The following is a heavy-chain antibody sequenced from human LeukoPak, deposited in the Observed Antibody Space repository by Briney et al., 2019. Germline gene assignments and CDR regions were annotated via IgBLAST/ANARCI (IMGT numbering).Heavy chain of an antibody. Sequence: KPSETLCLTCTVSGGSMSVYYCTWARQPPGKGLEGIGNVYGSGTTNYNPSLKSRLTMSADTAMNQFSLKLSSVTAADTAVYYCAREKYRLGTYYYYMDVWGKGTTVTVSS. V-gene: IGHV4-59*01. CDR1: GGSMSVYY. D-gene: IGHD2-2*01. CDR3: AREKYRLGTYYYYMDV. J-gene: IGHJ6*03. CDR2: VYGSGTT.